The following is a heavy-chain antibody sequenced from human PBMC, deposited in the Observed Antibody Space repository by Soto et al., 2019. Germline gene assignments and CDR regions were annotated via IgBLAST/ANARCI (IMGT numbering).Heavy chain of an antibody. Sequence: GESLKISCKGSGYSFTIYWIGWVRQMPGKGLEWVGIIYPGDFDTRYSPSFQGPVTISSDKSISTAYLQMNSLKASDTAMYYCARHYPRDYYDSSDYRSYGMDVWGQGTTVTVSS. J-gene: IGHJ6*02. D-gene: IGHD3-22*01. CDR3: ARHYPRDYYDSSDYRSYGMDV. CDR1: GYSFTIYW. CDR2: IYPGDFDT. V-gene: IGHV5-51*01.